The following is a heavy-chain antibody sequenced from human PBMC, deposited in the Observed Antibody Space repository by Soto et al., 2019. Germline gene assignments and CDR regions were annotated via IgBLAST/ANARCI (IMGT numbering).Heavy chain of an antibody. CDR3: ARQDDYSKPFYYYYYMDV. D-gene: IGHD4-4*01. J-gene: IGHJ6*03. CDR1: GGSISSSSYY. Sequence: QLQLQESGPGLVKPSETLSLTCTVSGGSISSSSYYWGWIRQPPGKGLEWIGSIYYSGSTYYNPSLKSRVTISVDTSKNQFSLKLSSVTAADTAVYYCARQDDYSKPFYYYYYMDVWGKGTTVTVSS. V-gene: IGHV4-39*01. CDR2: IYYSGST.